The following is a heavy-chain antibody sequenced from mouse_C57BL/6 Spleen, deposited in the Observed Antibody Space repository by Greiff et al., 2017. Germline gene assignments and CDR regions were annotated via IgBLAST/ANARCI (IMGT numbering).Heavy chain of an antibody. Sequence: QVQLKQSGPELVKPGASVKLSCKASGYTFTSYDINWVKQRPGQGLEWIGWIYPRDGSTKYNEKFKGKATLTVDTSSSTAYMELHSLTSEDSAVYFCAREEEITTVETWFAYWGQGTLVTVSA. CDR2: IYPRDGST. D-gene: IGHD1-1*01. J-gene: IGHJ3*01. CDR1: GYTFTSYD. CDR3: AREEEITTVETWFAY. V-gene: IGHV1-85*01.